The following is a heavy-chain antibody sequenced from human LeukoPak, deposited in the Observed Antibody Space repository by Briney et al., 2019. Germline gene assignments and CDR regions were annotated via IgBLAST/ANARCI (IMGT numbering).Heavy chain of an antibody. CDR3: ARYVEGGVYNWFDP. Sequence: SETLSLTCTVSGGSISRYFWTWIRQPPGKGLEWIGQIYSLGSTKYNPSLESRVSISVDTSRNQISLKLSSVTAADTAVYYCARYVEGGVYNWFDPWGQGTLVTVSS. D-gene: IGHD2-8*01. V-gene: IGHV4-4*09. CDR2: IYSLGST. CDR1: GGSISRYF. J-gene: IGHJ5*02.